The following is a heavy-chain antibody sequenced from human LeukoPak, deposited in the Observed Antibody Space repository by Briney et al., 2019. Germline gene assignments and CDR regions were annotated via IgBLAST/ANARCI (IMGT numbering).Heavy chain of an antibody. J-gene: IGHJ4*02. CDR3: ARDGVRDGLYFDY. Sequence: PGGSLRLSCAASGFTFSSYWMSWVRQAPGKGLEWVANIKKDGSEKYYVDSVKGRFTISRDNAKKSLYLQMNSLRAEDTAVYYCARDGVRDGLYFDYWGQGTLVTVSS. CDR2: IKKDGSEK. CDR1: GFTFSSYW. D-gene: IGHD5-24*01. V-gene: IGHV3-7*01.